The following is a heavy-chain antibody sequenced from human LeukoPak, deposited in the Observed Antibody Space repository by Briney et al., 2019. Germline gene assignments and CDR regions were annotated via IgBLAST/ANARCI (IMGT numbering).Heavy chain of an antibody. V-gene: IGHV3-23*03. CDR1: GFTFSSYS. J-gene: IGHJ4*02. D-gene: IGHD3-22*01. Sequence: GGSLRLSCAASGFTFSSYSMNWVRQAPGKGLEWVSVIYSGGSTYYADSVKGRFTISRDNSKNTLYLQMNSLRAEDTAIYYCAKDPAYYNDAHFDYWGQGTLVTVSS. CDR3: AKDPAYYNDAHFDY. CDR2: IYSGGST.